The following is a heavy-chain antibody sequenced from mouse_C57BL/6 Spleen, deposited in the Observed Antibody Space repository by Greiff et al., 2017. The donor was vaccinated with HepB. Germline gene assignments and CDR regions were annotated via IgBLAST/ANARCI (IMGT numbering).Heavy chain of an antibody. D-gene: IGHD2-4*01. J-gene: IGHJ2*01. V-gene: IGHV1-64*01. Sequence: VQLQQSGAELVKPGASVKLSCKASGYTFTSYWMHWVKQRPGQGLEWIGKIHPNSGSTNYNEKFKSKATLTVDKSSSTAYMQRSSLTSEDSAVYYGARHDYYFDYWGQGTTLTVSS. CDR1: GYTFTSYW. CDR3: ARHDYYFDY. CDR2: IHPNSGST.